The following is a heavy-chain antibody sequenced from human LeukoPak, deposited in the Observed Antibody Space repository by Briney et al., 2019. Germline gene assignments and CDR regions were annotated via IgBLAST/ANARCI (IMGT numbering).Heavy chain of an antibody. CDR2: ISSSANDK. V-gene: IGHV3-11*01. Sequence: GGSLRLSCAASRFNFNDYYMSWIRQAPGKGLEWLSYISSSANDKYYADTVKGRFTISRDNAKNSLYLQMNSLRVEDTAVYYCASGSSSVGYWGQGTLVTVSS. CDR1: RFNFNDYY. J-gene: IGHJ4*02. CDR3: ASGSSSVGY. D-gene: IGHD6-6*01.